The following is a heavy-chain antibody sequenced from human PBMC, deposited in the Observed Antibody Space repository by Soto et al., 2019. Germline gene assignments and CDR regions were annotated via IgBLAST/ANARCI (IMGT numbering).Heavy chain of an antibody. D-gene: IGHD4-17*01. CDR2: ISSSSTYI. V-gene: IGHV3-21*01. Sequence: GGSLRLSCAASGFTFSTYSMNWVRQAPGKGLEWVSSISSSSTYIYYADSVKGRFTISRDNAKNSLYLQMNSLRAEDTAVFYCAREGGDYGDPYYYYYMDVWGKGTTVTVSS. CDR3: AREGGDYGDPYYYYYMDV. CDR1: GFTFSTYS. J-gene: IGHJ6*03.